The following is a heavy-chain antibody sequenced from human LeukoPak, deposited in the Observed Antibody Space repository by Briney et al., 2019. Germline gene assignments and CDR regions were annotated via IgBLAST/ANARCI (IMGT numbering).Heavy chain of an antibody. CDR3: AKERGSSWSGAYFDY. V-gene: IGHV3-21*04. CDR2: ISSSSSYI. CDR1: GFTFSSYS. J-gene: IGHJ4*02. D-gene: IGHD6-13*01. Sequence: PGGSLRLSCAASGFTFSSYSMNWVRQAPGKGLEWVSSISSSSSYIYYADSVKGRFTISRDNSKNTLYLQMNSLRAEDTAVYYCAKERGSSWSGAYFDYWGQGTLVTVSS.